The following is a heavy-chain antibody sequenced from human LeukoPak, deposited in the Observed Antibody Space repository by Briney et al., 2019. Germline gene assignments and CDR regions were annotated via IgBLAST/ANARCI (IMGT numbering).Heavy chain of an antibody. J-gene: IGHJ4*02. D-gene: IGHD2-15*01. V-gene: IGHV3-53*01. CDR2: IYDGGNT. CDR3: ARGGASELYYFDY. CDR1: GFTVSNKY. Sequence: GGSLRLSCAASGFTVSNKYMSWVRQAPGKGLECVSVIYDGGNTYYADSVKGRFTISRDNSKNTLYLQVNSLRAEDTAVYYCARGGASELYYFDYWCQGTLVTVSS.